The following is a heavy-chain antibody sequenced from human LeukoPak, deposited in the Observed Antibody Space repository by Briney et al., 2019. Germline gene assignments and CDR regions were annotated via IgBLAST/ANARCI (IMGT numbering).Heavy chain of an antibody. V-gene: IGHV3-30*18. CDR1: GFTFSSYG. CDR3: AKDRALWSGYYRGLYYYYGMDV. Sequence: GRSLRLSCAASGFTFSSYGMHWVRQAPVKGLEWVAVISYDGSNKYYADSVKGRFTISRDNSKNTLYLQMNSLRAKDTAVYYCAKDRALWSGYYRGLYYYYGMDVWGQGTTVTVSS. CDR2: ISYDGSNK. J-gene: IGHJ6*02. D-gene: IGHD3-3*01.